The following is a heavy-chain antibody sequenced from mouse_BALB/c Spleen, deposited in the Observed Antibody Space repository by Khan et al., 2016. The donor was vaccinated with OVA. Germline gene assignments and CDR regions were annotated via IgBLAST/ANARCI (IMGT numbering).Heavy chain of an antibody. D-gene: IGHD1-1*01. CDR2: IWAGGST. V-gene: IGHV2-9*02. CDR1: GFSLTSYG. CDR3: TRDTTVENYWYFDV. J-gene: IGHJ1*01. Sequence: VQLKESGPGLVAPSQSLSITCTVSGFSLTSYGVHWVRQPPGKGLEWLGVIWAGGSTNYNSALLSRLSISKDNSKSHVFLKMNSLHTDDTAMYYCTRDTTVENYWYFDVWGAGTTVTVSS.